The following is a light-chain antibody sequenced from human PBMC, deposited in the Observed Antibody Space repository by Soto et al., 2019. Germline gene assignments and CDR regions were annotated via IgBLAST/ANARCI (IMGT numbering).Light chain of an antibody. Sequence: DIQMTQSPSSLSASVGDRVTITCRASQSIGTYLNWYLQKPGKATQLLIHAASSLQTGVPSRFSGSGSGTEFTLTISSLQPEDFASFYCQQSFSTPPTFGQGTKLAIK. CDR2: AAS. V-gene: IGKV1-39*01. CDR3: QQSFSTPPT. J-gene: IGKJ2*01. CDR1: QSIGTY.